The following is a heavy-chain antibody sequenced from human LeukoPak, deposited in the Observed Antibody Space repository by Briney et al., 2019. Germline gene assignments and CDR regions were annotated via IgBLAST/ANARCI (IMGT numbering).Heavy chain of an antibody. CDR3: AQTRGGTISGFPYYFDY. CDR1: GYTFTGYY. V-gene: IGHV1-46*01. CDR2: INPSGGST. D-gene: IGHD6-19*01. J-gene: IGHJ4*02. Sequence: ASVKVSCKASGYTFTGYYMHWVRQAPGQGLEWMGIINPSGGSTSYAQKFQGRVTMTRDTSTSTVYMELSSLRSEDTAVYYCAQTRGGTISGFPYYFDYWGQGTLVTVSS.